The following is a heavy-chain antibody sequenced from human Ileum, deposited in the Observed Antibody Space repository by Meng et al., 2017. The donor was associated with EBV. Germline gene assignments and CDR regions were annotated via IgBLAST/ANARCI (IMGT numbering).Heavy chain of an antibody. J-gene: IGHJ2*01. CDR2: INPNSGGA. Sequence: QVQLVQSGAEVKKPXXXXXXXRKASAYTFAGYYMHWVRQAPGQGLEWMGRINPNSGGANYAQKFQGRVTMTRDTSISTAYMELSRLRSDDTAVYYCAREGLVGDLRYFDLWGRGTLVTVSS. V-gene: IGHV1-2*06. D-gene: IGHD3-16*01. CDR3: AREGLVGDLRYFDL. CDR1: AYTFAGYY.